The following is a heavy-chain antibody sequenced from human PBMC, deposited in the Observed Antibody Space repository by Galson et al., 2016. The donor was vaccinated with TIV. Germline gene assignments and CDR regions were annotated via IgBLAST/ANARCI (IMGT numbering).Heavy chain of an antibody. CDR2: INQDGSDS. J-gene: IGHJ4*02. CDR1: GFMFSSDW. D-gene: IGHD2-8*02. V-gene: IGHV3-7*01. Sequence: SLRLSCAASGFMFSSDWMTWVRQAPGKGLEWVASINQDGSDSPYADSVKGRFTVSRDNSKNMLFLEMSSPRVEDTAVYYCARDFRTGKYCDYWGQGTLVTVSA. CDR3: ARDFRTGKYCDY.